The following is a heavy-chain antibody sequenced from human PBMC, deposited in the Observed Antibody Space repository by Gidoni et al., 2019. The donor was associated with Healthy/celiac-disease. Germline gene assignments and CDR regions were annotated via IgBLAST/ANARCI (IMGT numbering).Heavy chain of an antibody. CDR3: ARDRSAYDSSGYTRAY. D-gene: IGHD3-22*01. J-gene: IGHJ4*02. CDR2: ISSSSSTI. Sequence: EVQLVVSGGGLVQPGGSLRLSCAASGFTFSSYSMNWVRQAPGKGLECVSYISSSSSTIYYADSVKGRFTISRDNAKNSLYLQMNSLRAEDTAVYYCARDRSAYDSSGYTRAYWGQGTLVTVSS. CDR1: GFTFSSYS. V-gene: IGHV3-48*01.